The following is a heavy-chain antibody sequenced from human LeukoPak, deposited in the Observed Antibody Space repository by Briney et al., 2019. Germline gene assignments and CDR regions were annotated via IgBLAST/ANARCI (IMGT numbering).Heavy chain of an antibody. CDR1: GFTFSTCC. CDR3: ARDITLTRGGRSDY. CDR2: IKSKTEGGTT. V-gene: IGHV3-15*05. Sequence: GGSLRLSCTASGFTFSTCCMNWVRQAPGKGLEWLGRIKSKTEGGTTDYAAPVKGRFTISRDNAKNTLYLQMNSLRAEDTAVYYCARDITLTRGGRSDYWGHGTLVTVSA. D-gene: IGHD3-10*01. J-gene: IGHJ4*01.